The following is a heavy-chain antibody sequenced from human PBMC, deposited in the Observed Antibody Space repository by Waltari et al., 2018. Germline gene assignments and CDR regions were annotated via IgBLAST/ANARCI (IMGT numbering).Heavy chain of an antibody. D-gene: IGHD3-10*01. Sequence: VQLVESGGGLGQPGGFLRVSCAPSVFTFNTYWMQWVRQAPGKGLEWVANINPDGSQKFYVDSVKGRFTVSRDNAQNSLYLQMNNLRAEDTAVYYCTALARGESGDYWGQGTLVTVSS. CDR1: VFTFNTYW. CDR3: TALARGESGDY. CDR2: INPDGSQK. V-gene: IGHV3-7*01. J-gene: IGHJ4*02.